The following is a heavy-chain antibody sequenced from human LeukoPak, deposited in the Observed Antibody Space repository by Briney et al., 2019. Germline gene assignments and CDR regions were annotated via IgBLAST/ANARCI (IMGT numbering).Heavy chain of an antibody. CDR2: IIPIFGTA. D-gene: IGHD4-23*01. Sequence: ASVKVSCKASGGTFSSYAISSVRQAPGQGLEWMGGIIPIFGTANYAQKFQGRVTITADESTSTAYMELSSLRSEDTAVHYCARGSGNGADYWGQGTLVTVSS. CDR1: GGTFSSYA. V-gene: IGHV1-69*13. J-gene: IGHJ4*02. CDR3: ARGSGNGADY.